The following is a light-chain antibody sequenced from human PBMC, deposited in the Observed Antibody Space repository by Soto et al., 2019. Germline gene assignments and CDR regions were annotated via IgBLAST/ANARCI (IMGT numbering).Light chain of an antibody. CDR1: QSVSST. J-gene: IGKJ1*01. CDR3: QQYKNWPRT. CDR2: GAS. Sequence: EIVMTQSPATLSVSPGERATLSCRASQSVSSTLAWYQQKPGQAPRLLIYGASTRATGIPARFSGSGSGTECTLTISSLQSEDFAIYYCQQYKNWPRTFGQGTRVEIK. V-gene: IGKV3-15*01.